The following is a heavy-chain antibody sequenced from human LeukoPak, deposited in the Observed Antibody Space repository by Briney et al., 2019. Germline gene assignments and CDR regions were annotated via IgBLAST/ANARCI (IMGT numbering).Heavy chain of an antibody. CDR2: INPKSGGT. CDR1: GYTFTDYY. CDR3: ARPLTIGSGYYHFDF. Sequence: ASVKVSCKASGYTFTDYYMHWVRQAPGQGLEWMGWINPKSGGTSYAQKFQGRVTMTRDTSISTAYMELSGLRSDDTAVYYSARPLTIGSGYYHFDFWGQGTLVTVSS. D-gene: IGHD3-22*01. V-gene: IGHV1-2*02. J-gene: IGHJ4*01.